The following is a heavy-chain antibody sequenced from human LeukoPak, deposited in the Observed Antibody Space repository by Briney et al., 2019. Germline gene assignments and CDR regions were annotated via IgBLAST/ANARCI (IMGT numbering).Heavy chain of an antibody. J-gene: IGHJ4*02. D-gene: IGHD4-17*01. Sequence: SETLSLTCTVSDDSISSGSYYWSWIRQPAGKGLEWIGRIYVTGTINYNLSLKSRVTISINTSKMQFSLKLRSVTVEDTGVYYCARARLPYGPYFDSWGQGTLVTVSS. CDR2: IYVTGTI. V-gene: IGHV4-61*02. CDR3: ARARLPYGPYFDS. CDR1: DDSISSGSYY.